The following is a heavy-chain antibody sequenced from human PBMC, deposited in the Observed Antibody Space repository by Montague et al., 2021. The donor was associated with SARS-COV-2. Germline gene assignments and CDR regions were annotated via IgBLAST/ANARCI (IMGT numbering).Heavy chain of an antibody. Sequence: CAISGDSVSSNSAAWNWIRQSPSRGLEWLGRTCYRSKWYNDCAVSVKSRITINPDTSKNQFSLQLNSVTPEDTAVYYCARGDEEQWLVHYYYYGMDVWGQGTTVTVSS. J-gene: IGHJ6*02. CDR2: TCYRSKWYN. CDR3: ARGDEEQWLVHYYYYGMDV. CDR1: GDSVSSNSAA. D-gene: IGHD6-19*01. V-gene: IGHV6-1*01.